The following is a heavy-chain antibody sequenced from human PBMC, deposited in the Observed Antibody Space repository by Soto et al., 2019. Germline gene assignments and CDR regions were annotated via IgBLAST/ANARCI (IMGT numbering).Heavy chain of an antibody. V-gene: IGHV4-39*01. J-gene: IGHJ4*02. CDR3: ARHGSN. Sequence: SETLSLTCTVSGVSISNSSYYWGWIRRPPGKGLEWIGTIYYSGITYYNPSLKSRVTISVDTSKNQFSLKLTSVTAADTAVYYCARHGSNRGQGTLVTVSS. CDR1: GVSISNSSYY. CDR2: IYYSGIT.